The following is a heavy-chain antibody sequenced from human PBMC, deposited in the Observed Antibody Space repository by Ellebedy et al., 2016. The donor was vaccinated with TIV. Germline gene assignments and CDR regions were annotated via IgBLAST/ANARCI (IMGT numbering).Heavy chain of an antibody. CDR1: GFTLRNAW. Sequence: PGGSLRLSCPASGFTLRNAWMNWVRQAPGKGLEWVSSISSNSGNKYCADSVEGRFTISRDNARNSLYLQMNSLRAEDTAVYYCARDLHFASDYWGRGTLVTVSS. CDR3: ARDLHFASDY. J-gene: IGHJ4*02. V-gene: IGHV3-21*01. CDR2: ISSNSGNK.